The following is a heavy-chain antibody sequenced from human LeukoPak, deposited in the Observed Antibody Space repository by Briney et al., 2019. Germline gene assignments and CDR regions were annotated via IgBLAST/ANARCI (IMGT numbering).Heavy chain of an antibody. CDR3: ATWAFYHGLNV. CDR1: GFTFGDYA. Sequence: GGSLRLSCAASGFTFGDYAMHWVRQAPGKGLEWVSLIRADGGRTYYADSVNGRFTISRDNSKNSLYLQMNSLRTDDTALYYCATWAFYHGLNVWGQGSTVTVSS. J-gene: IGHJ6*02. V-gene: IGHV3-43*02. CDR2: IRADGGRT. D-gene: IGHD2/OR15-2a*01.